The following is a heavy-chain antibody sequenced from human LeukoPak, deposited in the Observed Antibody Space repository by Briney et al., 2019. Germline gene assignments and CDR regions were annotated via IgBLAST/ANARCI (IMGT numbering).Heavy chain of an antibody. Sequence: GESLKISCKGSGYSFTSYWIGWVRQMPGKGLEWMGIIYPGDSDTRYSPSFQGQVTISADKSISTAYLQRSSLKASDTAMYYCARQDCSGGSCFLKTNWFDPWGQGTLVTVSS. J-gene: IGHJ5*02. CDR2: IYPGDSDT. V-gene: IGHV5-51*01. D-gene: IGHD2-15*01. CDR3: ARQDCSGGSCFLKTNWFDP. CDR1: GYSFTSYW.